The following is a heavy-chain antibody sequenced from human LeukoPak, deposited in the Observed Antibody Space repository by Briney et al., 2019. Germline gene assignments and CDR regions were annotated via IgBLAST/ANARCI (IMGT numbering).Heavy chain of an antibody. V-gene: IGHV4-4*02. D-gene: IGHD4-17*01. J-gene: IGHJ6*03. CDR1: GGSISSNNW. CDR2: IYASGST. CDR3: ARANDYGDPLPRYMDV. Sequence: SETLSLTCAVSGGSISSNNWWSWVRQPPGQGLEWIGEIYASGSTNYKPSLKSRVTISVDKSKNQFSLKLSSVTAADTAVYYCARANDYGDPLPRYMDVWGKGTTVTVSS.